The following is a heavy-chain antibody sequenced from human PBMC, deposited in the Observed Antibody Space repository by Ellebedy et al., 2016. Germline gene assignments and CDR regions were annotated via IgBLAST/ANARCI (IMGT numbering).Heavy chain of an antibody. D-gene: IGHD3-3*01. J-gene: IGHJ4*02. V-gene: IGHV4-59*12. CDR1: GGSISSYY. CDR2: IYYSGST. Sequence: SETLSLTXTVSGGSISSYYWSWIRQPPGKGLEWIGYIYYSGSTNYNPSLKSRVTISVDTSKNQFSLKLSSVTAADTAVYYCVSRLHDWSGYFNLDYWGQGTRVTVSS. CDR3: VSRLHDWSGYFNLDY.